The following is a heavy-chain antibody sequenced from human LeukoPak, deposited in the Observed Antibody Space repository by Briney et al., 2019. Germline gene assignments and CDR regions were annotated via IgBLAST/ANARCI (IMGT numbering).Heavy chain of an antibody. CDR3: ARGLYGGLVKGHYYYMDV. CDR2: INPNSGGT. V-gene: IGHV1-2*02. J-gene: IGHJ6*03. Sequence: ASVKVSCKASGYTFTGYYMHWVRQAPGQGLEWMGWINPNSGGTNYAQKFQGRVTMTRDTSISTAYMELSRLRSEDTAVYYCARGLYGGLVKGHYYYMDVWGKGTTVTISS. D-gene: IGHD4-23*01. CDR1: GYTFTGYY.